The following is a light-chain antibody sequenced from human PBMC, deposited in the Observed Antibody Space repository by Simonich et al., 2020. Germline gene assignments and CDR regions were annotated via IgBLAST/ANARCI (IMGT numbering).Light chain of an antibody. CDR1: HGISSA. CDR3: QQFNSYPRT. Sequence: AIQLTQSPSSLSASVGDRVTITCRASHGISSALAWYQQKPGKAPKLLIYDASSLESGVPSRCSGSGSGTDFTLTISSLQPEDFATYYCQQFNSYPRTFGQGTKVEIK. CDR2: DAS. J-gene: IGKJ1*01. V-gene: IGKV1-13*02.